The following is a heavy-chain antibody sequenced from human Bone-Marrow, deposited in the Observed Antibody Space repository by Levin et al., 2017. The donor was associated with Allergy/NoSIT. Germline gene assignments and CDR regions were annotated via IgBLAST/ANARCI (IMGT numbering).Heavy chain of an antibody. CDR1: GFPFVDYV. Sequence: GESLKISCSASGFPFVDYVMSWFRQTPGKGLEWVGFIRSKAYGGTIEYAASVKGRITISRDDSKIIPYLQMNSLKIEDTGVYYCTKWFSNYDYYYYGMDIWGQGTTVTVS. CDR3: TKWFSNYDYYYYGMDI. V-gene: IGHV3-49*03. D-gene: IGHD3-22*01. J-gene: IGHJ6*02. CDR2: IRSKAYGGTI.